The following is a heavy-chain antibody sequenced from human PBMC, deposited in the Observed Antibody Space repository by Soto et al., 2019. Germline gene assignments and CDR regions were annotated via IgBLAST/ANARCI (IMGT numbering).Heavy chain of an antibody. CDR2: INHSGST. Sequence: SETLSLTCAVYGGSFSGYYWSWIRQPPGKGLEWIGEINHSGSTNYNPSLKSRVTISVDTSKNQFSLKLSSVTAADTAVYYCARKSGMITFGGRSRYFDYWGQGTLVTVSS. V-gene: IGHV4-34*01. CDR1: GGSFSGYY. J-gene: IGHJ4*02. D-gene: IGHD3-16*01. CDR3: ARKSGMITFGGRSRYFDY.